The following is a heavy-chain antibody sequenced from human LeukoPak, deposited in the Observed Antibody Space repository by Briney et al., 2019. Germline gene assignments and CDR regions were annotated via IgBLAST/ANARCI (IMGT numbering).Heavy chain of an antibody. J-gene: IGHJ4*02. V-gene: IGHV3-23*01. D-gene: IGHD3-22*01. Sequence: GGSLRLSCAASGFTFSSYGMHWVRQAPGKGLEWVAAISSGGGSTNQADSVKGRFTISRDNSKNTLFLQMNSLRAEDTAVYYCAKRRDSSDYFFDYWGQGTLVTVSS. CDR1: GFTFSSYG. CDR3: AKRRDSSDYFFDY. CDR2: ISSGGGST.